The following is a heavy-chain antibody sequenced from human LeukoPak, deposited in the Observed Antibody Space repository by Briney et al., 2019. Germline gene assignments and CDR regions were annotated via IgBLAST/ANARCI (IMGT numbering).Heavy chain of an antibody. CDR3: ARDLYYYDSGGPDY. CDR1: GDTFSSYG. V-gene: IGHV1-69*05. CDR2: IIPISGIA. D-gene: IGHD3-22*01. Sequence: GASVKVSCMASGDTFSSYGLSWVRQAPGQGLEWMGRIIPISGIANYAQKFQDRVTINTDESTSTVYMELSSLRSEDTAVYYCARDLYYYDSGGPDYWGQGTLVSVSS. J-gene: IGHJ4*02.